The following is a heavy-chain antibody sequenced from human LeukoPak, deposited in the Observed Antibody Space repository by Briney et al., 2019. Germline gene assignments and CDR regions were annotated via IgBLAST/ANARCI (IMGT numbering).Heavy chain of an antibody. J-gene: IGHJ3*02. CDR3: ARAVEGPSAFDI. CDR1: GFTFTNYA. Sequence: PGGSLRLSCAASGFTFTNYALTWVRQAPGKGLEWVSVINGGRGDAHYVGSVKGRFTISRDNSKSTLYLQMNSLRAEDTAVYYCARAVEGPSAFDIWGQGTMVTVSS. CDR2: INGGRGDA. V-gene: IGHV3-23*01.